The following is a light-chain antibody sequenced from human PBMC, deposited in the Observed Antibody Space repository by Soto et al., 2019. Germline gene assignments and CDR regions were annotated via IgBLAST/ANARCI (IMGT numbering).Light chain of an antibody. J-gene: IGKJ1*01. V-gene: IGKV1-39*01. CDR2: ADY. CDR1: QRVDSY. CDR3: QQTYTSVAT. Sequence: DIQVTQSPSSLSASVGDSVTLSCQTSQRVDSYIHWYQHQSGKPPKLLIYADYTLQDGVASRFSGGGSGTAVSLNITGLQPGDSATYYCQQTYTSVATFGQGTKG.